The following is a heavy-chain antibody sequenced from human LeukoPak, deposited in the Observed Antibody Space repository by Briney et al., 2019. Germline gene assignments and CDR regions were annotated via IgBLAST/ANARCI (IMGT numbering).Heavy chain of an antibody. D-gene: IGHD3-22*01. V-gene: IGHV4-38-2*01. Sequence: PSETLSLXCAVSGYSISSGYYWGWIRQPPGTGLEWIGCSYHTGTTYYNPSLQSRVTISVDTAKNQFSLRLSSVTATDTAVYYSARGGIVVIPALDFWGQGTQVTVSS. J-gene: IGHJ4*02. CDR2: SYHTGTT. CDR3: ARGGIVVIPALDF. CDR1: GYSISSGYY.